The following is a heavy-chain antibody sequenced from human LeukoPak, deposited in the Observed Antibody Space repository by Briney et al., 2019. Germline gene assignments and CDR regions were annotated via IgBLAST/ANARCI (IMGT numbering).Heavy chain of an antibody. CDR3: VRASGGWAFDS. Sequence: RASVKVSCKASGYSFTGYYIHWVRQAPGQGLEYMGWINPNGGTNYPQRFQGGVSMSTDTSISTAYMAISRLTPDDTAVYYCVRASGGWAFDSWGQGTLVTLSS. CDR2: INPNGGT. V-gene: IGHV1-2*02. CDR1: GYSFTGYY. D-gene: IGHD6-19*01. J-gene: IGHJ4*02.